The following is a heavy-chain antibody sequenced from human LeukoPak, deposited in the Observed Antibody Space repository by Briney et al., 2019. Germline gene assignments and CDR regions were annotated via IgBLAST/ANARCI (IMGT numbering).Heavy chain of an antibody. CDR3: ARYRGYDSFDY. V-gene: IGHV4-30-4*01. CDR2: IYYSGST. D-gene: IGHD5-12*01. J-gene: IGHJ4*02. CDR1: GSSISNGDHY. Sequence: SPTLSLTCTVSGSSISNGDHYCSWIRQPPGQDLEWIGYIYYSGSTYYNPSLKSRVTISVDTSKNQFSLKLSSVTAADTAVYYCARYRGYDSFDYWGQGTLVTVCS.